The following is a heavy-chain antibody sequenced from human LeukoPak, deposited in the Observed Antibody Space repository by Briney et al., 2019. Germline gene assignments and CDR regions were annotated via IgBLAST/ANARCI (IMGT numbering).Heavy chain of an antibody. CDR3: ARAGDDSSLYYYYMDV. V-gene: IGHV4-4*07. CDR1: GGSISSYY. D-gene: IGHD3-22*01. J-gene: IGHJ6*03. CDR2: IHTSGST. Sequence: PSETLSLTCTVSGGSISSYYWSWIRQPAGKGLEWIGRIHTSGSTNYNPSLKSRVTMSVDTSKNQFSLKLSSVTAADTAVYYCARAGDDSSLYYYYMDVWGKGTTVTVSS.